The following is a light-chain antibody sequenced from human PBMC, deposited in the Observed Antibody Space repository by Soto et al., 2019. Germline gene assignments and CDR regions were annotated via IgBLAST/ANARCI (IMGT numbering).Light chain of an antibody. CDR1: SSDVGGYNY. Sequence: QSVLTQPASVSGSPGQSITISCTGTSSDVGGYNYVSWYQQHPGKAPKLMIYDNNKRPSGIPDRFSGSKSGTSATLGITGLQTGDEADYYCGTWDGSLSAGVFGGGTKLTVL. J-gene: IGLJ3*02. CDR2: DNN. V-gene: IGLV1-51*01. CDR3: GTWDGSLSAGV.